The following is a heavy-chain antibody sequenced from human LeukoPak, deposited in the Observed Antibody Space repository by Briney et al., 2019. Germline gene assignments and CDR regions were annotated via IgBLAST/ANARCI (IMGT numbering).Heavy chain of an antibody. CDR1: GVTVSRDY. CDR2: IYGGGDT. J-gene: IGHJ3*02. D-gene: IGHD5-12*01. CDR3: ARSRIQYSGINI. V-gene: IGHV3-66*02. Sequence: GGSLRLSCAASGVTVSRDYMSWVRQAPGKGLEWVSIIYGGGDTYYADSVKGRFTISRDNSENTLYLQMNSLRAEDTAVYYCARSRIQYSGINIWGQGTMVTVSS.